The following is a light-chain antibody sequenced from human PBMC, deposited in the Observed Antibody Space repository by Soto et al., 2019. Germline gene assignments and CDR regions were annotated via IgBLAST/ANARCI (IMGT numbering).Light chain of an antibody. V-gene: IGLV4-69*01. CDR1: SGHSSFA. Sequence: QSVLTQSPSASASLGASVKLTCTLSSGHSSFAIAWHQQQPEKGPRYLMKLNSDGSHSKGDGIPDRFSGSSSGVERYLIISSLQSEDEAEYYFQTWGTGLKVFGGGTKLTVL. CDR3: QTWGTGLKV. CDR2: LNSDGSH. J-gene: IGLJ3*02.